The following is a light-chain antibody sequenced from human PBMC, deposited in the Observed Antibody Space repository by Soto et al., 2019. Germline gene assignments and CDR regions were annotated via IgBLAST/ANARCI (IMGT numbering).Light chain of an antibody. CDR3: CSFAGTSTVV. Sequence: QSALTQPRSVSGSPGQSVTISCTGTGSDVGGYDFVSWYQQHPGKAPKLMIYDVSKRPSGVPDRFSGSKSGNTASLTISGLQADDEAAYYCCSFAGTSTVVFGGGTKLTVL. CDR2: DVS. J-gene: IGLJ2*01. V-gene: IGLV2-11*01. CDR1: GSDVGGYDF.